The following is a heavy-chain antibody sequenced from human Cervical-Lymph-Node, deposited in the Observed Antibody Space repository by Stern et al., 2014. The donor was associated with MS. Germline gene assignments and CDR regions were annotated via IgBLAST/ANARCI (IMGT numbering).Heavy chain of an antibody. V-gene: IGHV5-51*01. Sequence: EVQLVQSGAAVKKPGESLKISCKLSGYSFTIYYIAWVRQMPGKGLEWMGVIYTYDSDTTYSPSFQGQVTISADKSITTAYLQWSSLRASDTAMYYCARHVQGFDYWGQGTLVTVSS. J-gene: IGHJ4*02. CDR3: ARHVQGFDY. CDR2: IYTYDSDT. CDR1: GYSFTIYY.